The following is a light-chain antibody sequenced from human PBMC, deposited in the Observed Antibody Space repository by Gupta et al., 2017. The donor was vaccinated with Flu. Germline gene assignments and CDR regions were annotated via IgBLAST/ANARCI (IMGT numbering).Light chain of an antibody. Sequence: DIQLPQSPSSLSASVGDRVTITCRTSHDIGSWLGWYQQKPGEAPKLLIYSTSNLHSGVPSRFSGSRSGTDFTLTISGLQPEDSATYFCQQAYNFPRTFGQGTTMEI. CDR3: QQAYNFPRT. V-gene: IGKV1-12*01. CDR2: STS. CDR1: HDIGSW. J-gene: IGKJ2*02.